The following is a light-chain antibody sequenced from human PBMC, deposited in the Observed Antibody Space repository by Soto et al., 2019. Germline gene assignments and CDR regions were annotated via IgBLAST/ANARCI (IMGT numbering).Light chain of an antibody. CDR3: AAWDDSLSGYV. J-gene: IGLJ1*01. CDR1: SSNIGSNY. Sequence: QSVLTQPPSASGTPGQRVTISCSGSSSNIGSNYVYWYQQLPGTAPKLLIYSNNQWPSGVPDRFSGSKSGTSASLAISGRLSEDEADYYCAAWDDSLSGYVFGTGTQLTVL. CDR2: SNN. V-gene: IGLV1-47*02.